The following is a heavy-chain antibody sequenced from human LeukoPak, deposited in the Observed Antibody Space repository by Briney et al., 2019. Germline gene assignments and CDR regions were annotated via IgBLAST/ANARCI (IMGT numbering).Heavy chain of an antibody. Sequence: GGSLRPSCAASGFTFSSYGMHWVRQAPGKGLEWLAVIWYDGSNIYYADHVKGRFAISRDNSKNTLYLQINSLRAEDTAVYYCARARNDYDTSSFSALDYWGQGTLVTVSS. V-gene: IGHV3-33*01. D-gene: IGHD3-22*01. CDR3: ARARNDYDTSSFSALDY. CDR2: IWYDGSNI. J-gene: IGHJ4*02. CDR1: GFTFSSYG.